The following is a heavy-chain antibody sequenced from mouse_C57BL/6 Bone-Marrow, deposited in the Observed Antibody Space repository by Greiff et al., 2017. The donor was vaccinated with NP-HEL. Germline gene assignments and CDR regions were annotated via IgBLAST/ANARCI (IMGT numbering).Heavy chain of an antibody. J-gene: IGHJ4*01. V-gene: IGHV14-3*01. CDR1: GFNIKNTY. Sequence: EVQRVESVAELVRPGASVKLSCTASGFNIKNTYMHWVKQRPEQGLEWIGRIDPANGNTKYAPKFQGKATITADTSSNTAYLQLSSLTSEDTAIYYCARGGQLRPLAMDYWGQGTSVTVSS. CDR2: IDPANGNT. D-gene: IGHD3-2*02. CDR3: ARGGQLRPLAMDY.